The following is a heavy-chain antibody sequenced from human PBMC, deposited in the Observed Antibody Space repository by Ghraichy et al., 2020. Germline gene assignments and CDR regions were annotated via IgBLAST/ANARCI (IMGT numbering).Heavy chain of an antibody. D-gene: IGHD5-18*01. Sequence: GGSPRLSCAASGFTFSSYAMHWVRQAPGKGLEWVAVIWYDGSNKYYADSVKGRFTISRDNSKNTLYLQMNSLRAEDTAVYYCARESSYGLPPSYMDVWGKGTTVTVSS. CDR1: GFTFSSYA. V-gene: IGHV3-33*01. CDR2: IWYDGSNK. CDR3: ARESSYGLPPSYMDV. J-gene: IGHJ6*03.